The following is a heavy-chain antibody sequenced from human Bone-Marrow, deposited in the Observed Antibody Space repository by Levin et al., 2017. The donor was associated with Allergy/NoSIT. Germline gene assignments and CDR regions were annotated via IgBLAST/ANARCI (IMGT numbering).Heavy chain of an antibody. CDR2: ISGSDGST. J-gene: IGHJ4*02. CDR3: AKRAFTYGDAPDY. D-gene: IGHD4/OR15-4a*01. V-gene: IGHV3-23*01. Sequence: PGGSLRLSCAASGFTFSSYGMSWVRQAPGKGLEWVSGISGSDGSTNYADSVKGRFTISRDISKNTLYLQMNSLRAEDTAVYYCAKRAFTYGDAPDYWGQGTLVTVSS. CDR1: GFTFSSYG.